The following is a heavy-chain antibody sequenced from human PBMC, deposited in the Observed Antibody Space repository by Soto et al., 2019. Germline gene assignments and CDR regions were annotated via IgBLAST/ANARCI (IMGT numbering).Heavy chain of an antibody. CDR2: ISASGLTT. CDR3: SRETLWFGESPKS. D-gene: IGHD3-10*01. CDR1: GFTFSAYA. J-gene: IGHJ4*02. Sequence: EVQLLDSGGGLVQPGGSLRLSCAASGFTFSAYAMSWVRQAPGKGLEWVSTISASGLTTYYSDSVKGRFTISRDNAGSTLYLQMNSLRVDDTAVYYCSRETLWFGESPKSGGQGTLVTVSS. V-gene: IGHV3-23*01.